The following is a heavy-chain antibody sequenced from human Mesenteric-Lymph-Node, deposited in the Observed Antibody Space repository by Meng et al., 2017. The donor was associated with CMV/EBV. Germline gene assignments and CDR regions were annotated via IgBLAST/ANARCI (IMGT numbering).Heavy chain of an antibody. CDR1: YTFTSYA. CDR2: INAGNGNT. D-gene: IGHD2-2*01. V-gene: IGHV1-3*01. Sequence: YTFTSYAMHWVRQAPGQRLEWMGWINAGNGNTKYSQKFQGRVTITRDTSASTAYMELSSLRSEDTAVYYCARTNGYCSSTSCYGNDYWGQGTLVTVSS. CDR3: ARTNGYCSSTSCYGNDY. J-gene: IGHJ4*02.